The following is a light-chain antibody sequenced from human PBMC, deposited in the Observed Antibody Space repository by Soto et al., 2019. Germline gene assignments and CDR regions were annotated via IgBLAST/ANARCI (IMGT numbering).Light chain of an antibody. CDR1: QSVSRY. J-gene: IGKJ1*01. CDR3: QHHSNWLWT. CDR2: HAS. Sequence: EIVLTQSPATLSLSPGERATLSRRASQSVSRYLAWYQQKPGQAPRLLIYHASNRATGIPARFSGSGSGTDFTLTISSLEPEDFAIYYCQHHSNWLWTFGQGTKVDIK. V-gene: IGKV3-11*01.